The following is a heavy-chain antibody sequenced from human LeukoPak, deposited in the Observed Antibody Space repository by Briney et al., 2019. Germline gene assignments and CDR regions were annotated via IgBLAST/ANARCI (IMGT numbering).Heavy chain of an antibody. CDR2: IYYSGST. D-gene: IGHD3-9*01. CDR3: AGASYYDILTGYLGNYYYYGMDV. V-gene: IGHV4-59*08. Sequence: PSETLSLTCTVSGGSISSYYWSWIRQPPGKGLERIGYIYYSGSTNYNPSLKSRVTISVDTSKNQFSLKLSSVTAADTAVHYCAGASYYDILTGYLGNYYYYGMDVWGQGTTVTVSS. CDR1: GGSISSYY. J-gene: IGHJ6*02.